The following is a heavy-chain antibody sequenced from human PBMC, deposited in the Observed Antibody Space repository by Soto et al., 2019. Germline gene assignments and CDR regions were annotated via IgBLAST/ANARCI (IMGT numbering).Heavy chain of an antibody. J-gene: IGHJ4*02. D-gene: IGHD3-22*01. CDR3: ARVGYDSSGYYRQHDQFDY. Sequence: QVQLVESGGGVVQPGRSLRLSCAASGFTFSSYAMHWVRQAPGKGLEWVAVISYDGSNKYYADSVKGRFTISRDNSKNTLYLQMNSLRAEDTAVYYCARVGYDSSGYYRQHDQFDYWGQGTLVTVSS. CDR2: ISYDGSNK. V-gene: IGHV3-30-3*01. CDR1: GFTFSSYA.